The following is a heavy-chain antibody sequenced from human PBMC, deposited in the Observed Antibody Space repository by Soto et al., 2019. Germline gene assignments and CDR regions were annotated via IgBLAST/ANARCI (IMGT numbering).Heavy chain of an antibody. CDR1: GFTFSNYS. V-gene: IGHV3-21*01. CDR3: ARDDGTFNYYYYGMDV. D-gene: IGHD1-26*01. J-gene: IGHJ6*02. CDR2: ISSSSSYI. Sequence: PGGSLRLSCAASGFTFSNYSMNWVRQAPGKGLEWVSSISSSSSYIYYADSVKGRFTISRDNAKNSLYLQMNSLRAEDTAVYYCARDDGTFNYYYYGMDVWGQGTTVTVSS.